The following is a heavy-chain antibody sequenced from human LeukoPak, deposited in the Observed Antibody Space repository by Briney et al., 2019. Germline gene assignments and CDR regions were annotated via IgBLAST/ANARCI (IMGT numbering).Heavy chain of an antibody. CDR2: ISGSGGST. Sequence: PGGSLRLSCAASGLTFSSYAMSWVRQAPGKGLEWVSAISGSGGSTYYADSVKGRFTISRDNSKNTLYLQMNSLRAEDTAVYYCAKDHRYPYDFWSGYPDYWGQGTLVTVSS. J-gene: IGHJ4*02. CDR3: AKDHRYPYDFWSGYPDY. D-gene: IGHD3-3*01. V-gene: IGHV3-23*01. CDR1: GLTFSSYA.